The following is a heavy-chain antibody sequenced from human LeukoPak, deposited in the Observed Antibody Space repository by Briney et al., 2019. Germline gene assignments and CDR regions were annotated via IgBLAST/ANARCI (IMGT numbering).Heavy chain of an antibody. Sequence: SETLSLTCTVSGGSISSYYWSWIRQPPGKGLEWIGYIYYSGSTNYNPSLKSRVTISVDTSKNQFSLKPSSVTAADTAVYYCARITPYYYYMDVWGKETTVTVSS. V-gene: IGHV4-59*01. J-gene: IGHJ6*03. CDR1: GGSISSYY. D-gene: IGHD3-16*01. CDR2: IYYSGST. CDR3: ARITPYYYYMDV.